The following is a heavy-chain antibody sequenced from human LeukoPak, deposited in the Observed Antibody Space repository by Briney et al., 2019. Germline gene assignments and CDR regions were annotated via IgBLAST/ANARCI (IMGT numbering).Heavy chain of an antibody. CDR3: ARDLVYYDFWSGYYTGQYGMDV. CDR2: IGAYNGNT. D-gene: IGHD3-3*01. V-gene: IGHV1-18*01. Sequence: ASVKVSCKASGYTFTSYGISWVRQAPGQGLEWMGWIGAYNGNTNYAQKLQGRVTMTTDTSTSTAYMELRSLRSDDTAVYYCARDLVYYDFWSGYYTGQYGMDVWGQGTTVTVSS. J-gene: IGHJ6*02. CDR1: GYTFTSYG.